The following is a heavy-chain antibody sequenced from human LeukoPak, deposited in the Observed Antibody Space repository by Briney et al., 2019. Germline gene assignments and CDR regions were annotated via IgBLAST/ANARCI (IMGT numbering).Heavy chain of an antibody. CDR1: GFTFSNYW. V-gene: IGHV3-74*01. CDR2: IKSDGRT. Sequence: TGGSLRLSCAAAGFTFSNYWMHWVRQAPGHGLVWVSRIKSDGRTNYADSVKGRFTISRDNAKNTVSLQMNSLRAEDTGVYYCARAPSEIGGYYPEYFRHWGQGTLVTVSS. J-gene: IGHJ1*01. D-gene: IGHD3-22*01. CDR3: ARAPSEIGGYYPEYFRH.